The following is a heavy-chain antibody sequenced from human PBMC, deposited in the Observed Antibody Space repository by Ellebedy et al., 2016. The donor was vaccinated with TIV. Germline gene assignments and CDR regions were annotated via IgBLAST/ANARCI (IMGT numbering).Heavy chain of an antibody. CDR2: IKQDGSEK. Sequence: GGSLRLSCAASGFTFSIYWRSWVRQAPGKGLECVANIKQDGSEKSYVDSVKGRFTISRDNAKNSLYMQMNSLRAEDTAVYYCSRHTDYALDYWGQGALVTVSS. CDR3: SRHTDYALDY. D-gene: IGHD4-17*01. CDR1: GFTFSIYW. J-gene: IGHJ4*02. V-gene: IGHV3-7*01.